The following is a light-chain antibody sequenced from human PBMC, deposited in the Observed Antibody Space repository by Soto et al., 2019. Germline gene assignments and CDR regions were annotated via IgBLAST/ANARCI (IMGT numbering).Light chain of an antibody. J-gene: IGLJ2*01. CDR2: EGS. V-gene: IGLV2-23*01. Sequence: QSALTQPASVSGSPGQSITISCTGTSSDVGSYNLVSWYQQHPGKAPKLMIYEGSKRPSGVSNRFSGSKSGNTASLTISGLQAEDEADYYCCSYAGRSTCVVFGGGTKLPVL. CDR3: CSYAGRSTCVV. CDR1: SSDVGSYNL.